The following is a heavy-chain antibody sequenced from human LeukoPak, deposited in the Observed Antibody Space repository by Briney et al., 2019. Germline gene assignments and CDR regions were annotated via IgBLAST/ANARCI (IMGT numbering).Heavy chain of an antibody. J-gene: IGHJ6*02. CDR2: IIPILGIA. CDR3: ARGSGSYYGYYYYGMDV. CDR1: GGTFSSYA. Sequence: ASVKVSCKASGGTFSSYAISWVRQAPGQGLEWMGRIIPILGIANYAQKFQGRVTITADKSTSTAYMELSSLRSEDTAVYYCARGSGSYYGYYYYGMDVWGQGTTVTVSS. V-gene: IGHV1-69*04. D-gene: IGHD1-26*01.